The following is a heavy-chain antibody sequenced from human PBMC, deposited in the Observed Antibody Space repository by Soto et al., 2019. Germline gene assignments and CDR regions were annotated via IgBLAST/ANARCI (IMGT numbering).Heavy chain of an antibody. Sequence: SETLRLTWTVSGGSISSHRWSGFRQPPGKGLEWIGYIYYSGSTNYNPSLKSRVTISVDTSKNQFSLKLSSVTAADTAVYYCARAIYYGKGYYFDYWGQGTLVTVS. J-gene: IGHJ4*02. CDR2: IYYSGST. D-gene: IGHD3-10*01. CDR3: ARAIYYGKGYYFDY. V-gene: IGHV4-59*11. CDR1: GGSISSHR.